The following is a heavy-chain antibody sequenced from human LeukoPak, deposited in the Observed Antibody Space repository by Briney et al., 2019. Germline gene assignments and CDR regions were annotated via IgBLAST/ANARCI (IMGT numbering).Heavy chain of an antibody. D-gene: IGHD3-10*01. V-gene: IGHV3-30-3*01. CDR1: GFTFSSYA. CDR2: ISYDGSNK. CDR3: ARQMEPYGSGSLEY. Sequence: PGRSLRLSCAASGFTFSSYAMHWVRQAPGKGLEWVAVISYDGSNKYYADSVKGRFTISRDNSKNTLYLQMNSLRAEDTAVYYCARQMEPYGSGSLEYWGQGTLVTVSS. J-gene: IGHJ4*02.